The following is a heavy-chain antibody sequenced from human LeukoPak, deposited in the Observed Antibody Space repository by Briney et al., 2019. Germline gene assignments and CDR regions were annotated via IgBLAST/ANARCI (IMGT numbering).Heavy chain of an antibody. V-gene: IGHV3-7*01. CDR2: IKQDGSEK. J-gene: IGHJ4*02. CDR1: GFTFSNYW. D-gene: IGHD2-2*03. Sequence: GGSLRLSCAASGFTFSNYWMSRVRQAPGKGLEWVANIKQDGSEKDYVDFMKGRFTISRDNGKNSVYLHVNSLRAEDTAVYHCARIGYRSSSFDYWGQGTLVTVSS. CDR3: ARIGYRSSSFDY.